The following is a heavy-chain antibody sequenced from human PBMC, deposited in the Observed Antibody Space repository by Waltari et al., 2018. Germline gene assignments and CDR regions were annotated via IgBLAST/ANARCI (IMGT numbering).Heavy chain of an antibody. CDR2: IYYSGST. J-gene: IGHJ4*02. CDR1: GGSISSYY. Sequence: QVQLQESGPGLVKPSETLSLTCTVSGGSISSYYWSWIRQPPGKGLEWIGYIYYSGSTTYNPPLKSQVTISVNTSKNQCSLKLSSVTAADTAVNYCAREKEGVSIDYWGQETLVTVSS. V-gene: IGHV4-59*01. CDR3: AREKEGVSIDY. D-gene: IGHD2-21*01.